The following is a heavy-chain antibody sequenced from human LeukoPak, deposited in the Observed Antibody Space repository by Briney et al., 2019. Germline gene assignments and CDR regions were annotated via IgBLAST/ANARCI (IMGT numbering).Heavy chain of an antibody. CDR2: IYYSGSS. V-gene: IGHV4-59*01. Sequence: PSETLSLTCTVSGGSISSYYWIWIRQPPGKGLEWIGYIYYSGSSNYNPSLKSRVTISVDTSKNQFSLKLSSVTAADTAVYYCARGGYSSLGPTGYWFDPWGQGTLVTVSS. J-gene: IGHJ5*02. D-gene: IGHD6-19*01. CDR1: GGSISSYY. CDR3: ARGGYSSLGPTGYWFDP.